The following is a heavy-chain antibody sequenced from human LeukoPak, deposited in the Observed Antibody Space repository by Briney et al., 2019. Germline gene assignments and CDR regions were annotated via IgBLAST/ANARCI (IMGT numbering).Heavy chain of an antibody. J-gene: IGHJ6*03. CDR3: AKAERRRYDFWGDQHNYYTDV. V-gene: IGHV1-8*03. D-gene: IGHD3-3*01. CDR1: GYTITRYD. CDR2: MNPNSGNT. Sequence: GASLKVSCKASGYTITRYDINWVRQASGQGLEWMGWMNPNSGNTGYAQKFQDRVTITRDTSMSTAYMELSSLRSEDTAVYYCAKAERRRYDFWGDQHNYYTDVWGARTAVTVSS.